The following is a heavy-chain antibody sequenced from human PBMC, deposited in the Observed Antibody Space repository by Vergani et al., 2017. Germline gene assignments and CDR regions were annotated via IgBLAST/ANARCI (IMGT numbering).Heavy chain of an antibody. D-gene: IGHD2-8*01. CDR1: GFTVSSNY. Sequence: EVQLVETGGGLIQPGGSLRLSCAASGFTVSSNYMSWVRQAPGKGLDWVSAIGTAGDTYYPGSVKGRFTISRENAKNSLYLQMNGLRAGDTAVYYCARQSRDVFCTNGVCPLGYWGQGALVTVSS. CDR2: IGTAGDT. V-gene: IGHV3-13*01. CDR3: ARQSRDVFCTNGVCPLGY. J-gene: IGHJ4*02.